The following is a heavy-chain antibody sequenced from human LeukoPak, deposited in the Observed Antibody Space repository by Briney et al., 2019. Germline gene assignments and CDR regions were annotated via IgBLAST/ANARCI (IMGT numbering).Heavy chain of an antibody. CDR3: ARALAARRAWFDP. Sequence: KYGESLKISCKGSGYSFTSYWIGWVRQMPGKGLEWMGIIYPGDSDTRYSPSFQGQVTISADKSISTAYLQWSSLKASDTAMYYCARALAARRAWFDPWGQGTLVTVSS. D-gene: IGHD6-13*01. CDR1: GYSFTSYW. J-gene: IGHJ5*02. CDR2: IYPGDSDT. V-gene: IGHV5-51*01.